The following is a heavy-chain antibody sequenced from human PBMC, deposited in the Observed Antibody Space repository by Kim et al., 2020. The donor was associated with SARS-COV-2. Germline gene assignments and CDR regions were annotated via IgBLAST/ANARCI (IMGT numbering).Heavy chain of an antibody. D-gene: IGHD6-13*01. Sequence: NYNPSLKSRVTMSVDTSKNQFSLKLSSVTAADTAVYYCARVLYSRYGMDVWGQGTTVTVSS. V-gene: IGHV4-4*07. CDR3: ARVLYSRYGMDV. J-gene: IGHJ6*02.